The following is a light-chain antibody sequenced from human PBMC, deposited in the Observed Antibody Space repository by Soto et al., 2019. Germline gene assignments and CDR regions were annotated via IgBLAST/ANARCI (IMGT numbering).Light chain of an antibody. CDR2: GAS. CDR3: QQYGSSPWT. V-gene: IGKV3-20*01. J-gene: IGKJ1*01. CDR1: QSVSSTY. Sequence: EIVLTQSPGTLSLSPGERATLSCRASQSVSSTYLAWYQQTPGQAPRLLIYGASNRATGIPDRFSGSGSGTDFTLTISRLEPEDFALYYCQQYGSSPWTFGQGTKVEIK.